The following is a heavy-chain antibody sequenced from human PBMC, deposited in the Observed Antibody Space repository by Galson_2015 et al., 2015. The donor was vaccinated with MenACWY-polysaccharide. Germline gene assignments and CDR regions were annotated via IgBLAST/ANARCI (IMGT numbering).Heavy chain of an antibody. J-gene: IGHJ4*02. V-gene: IGHV3-48*03. Sequence: SLRLSCAASGFTFSSYEMNWVRQAPGKGLEWVSYISSSGSTIFYADSVKGRFTISRDNAKNSLYLQMNSLRAEDTAVYYCARDLRNNYGYSGEADYWGQGILVTVSS. CDR1: GFTFSSYE. CDR2: ISSSGSTI. CDR3: ARDLRNNYGYSGEADY. D-gene: IGHD5-18*01.